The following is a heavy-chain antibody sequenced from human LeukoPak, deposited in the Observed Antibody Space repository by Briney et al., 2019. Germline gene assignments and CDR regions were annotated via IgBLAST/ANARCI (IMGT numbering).Heavy chain of an antibody. CDR1: GFTFSDHY. CDR3: ARGMSSSGYFDSFDI. J-gene: IGHJ3*02. Sequence: GGSLRLSCAASGFTFSDHYMDWVRQAPGKGLEWVGRTRNKANSYTTEYAASVKGRFTISRDDSKNSLYLQMNSLKTEDTAVYYCARGMSSSGYFDSFDIWGQGTMVTVSS. CDR2: TRNKANSYTT. D-gene: IGHD3-22*01. V-gene: IGHV3-72*01.